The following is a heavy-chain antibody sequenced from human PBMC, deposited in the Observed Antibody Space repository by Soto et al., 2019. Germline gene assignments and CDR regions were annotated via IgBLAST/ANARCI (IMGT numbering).Heavy chain of an antibody. CDR1: GGTFSSSA. J-gene: IGHJ4*02. Sequence: QVQLVQSGAEVKRPGSSVKVSCKASGGTFSSSAFNWVRQAPGHGLEWMGAITPIFATANYAQRFQGRLTISADASTTTVYMDLGSLTFDDTALYYCLSPSASVLFWGQGSMVTVSS. CDR2: ITPIFATA. V-gene: IGHV1-69*01. CDR3: LSPSASVLF.